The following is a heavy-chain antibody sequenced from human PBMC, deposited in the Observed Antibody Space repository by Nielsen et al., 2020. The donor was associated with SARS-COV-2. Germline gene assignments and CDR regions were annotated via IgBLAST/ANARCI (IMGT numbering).Heavy chain of an antibody. D-gene: IGHD6-19*01. J-gene: IGHJ3*02. CDR3: ARSTSSGWRDAFDI. Sequence: SLKISCAASGFTFDDYAMHWVRQAPGKGLEWVAGINWNSDNLGYADSVKGRFTISRDNAKNSLYLQMNSLRAEDTALYHCARSTSSGWRDAFDIWGQGTMVTVSS. CDR1: GFTFDDYA. V-gene: IGHV3-9*01. CDR2: INWNSDNL.